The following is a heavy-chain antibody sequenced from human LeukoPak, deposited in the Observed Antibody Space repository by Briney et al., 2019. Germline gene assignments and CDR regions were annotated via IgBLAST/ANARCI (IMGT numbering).Heavy chain of an antibody. CDR2: ISAYNGNT. CDR1: LYTLTSYG. J-gene: IGHJ4*02. CDR3: ARDTPYGSGSYFDY. Sequence: GASVKVSCKASLYTLTSYGISWVRQAPGQGLEWMGWISAYNGNTNYAQKLQGRVTMTKDTSTSTAYMELRSLRSDDTAVYYCARDTPYGSGSYFDYWGQGTLVTVSS. D-gene: IGHD3-10*01. V-gene: IGHV1-18*01.